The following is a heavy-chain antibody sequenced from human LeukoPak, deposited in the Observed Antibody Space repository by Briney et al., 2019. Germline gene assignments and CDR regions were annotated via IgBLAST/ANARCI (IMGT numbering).Heavy chain of an antibody. Sequence: KPSETLSLTCNVSGFSISSGHYWGWIRQPPGKGLEWIGSIYHSGSTYYNPSLKSRVTISVDTSKNQFSLKLSSVTAADTAVYYRAVLLWFGEGFDPWGQGTLVTVSS. J-gene: IGHJ5*02. CDR3: AVLLWFGEGFDP. CDR1: GFSISSGHY. V-gene: IGHV4-38-2*02. CDR2: IYHSGST. D-gene: IGHD3-10*01.